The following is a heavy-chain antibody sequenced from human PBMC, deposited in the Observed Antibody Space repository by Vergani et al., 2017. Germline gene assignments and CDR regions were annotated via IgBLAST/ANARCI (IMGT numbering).Heavy chain of an antibody. D-gene: IGHD2-15*01. CDR1: GYSFTRYW. CDR3: ARAPGYCSGGSCLNWFDP. V-gene: IGHV5-51*01. Sequence: EVQLVQSGAEVKKPGESLKIFCKGSGYSFTRYWIGWVRQMPGKGLEWMGIIYPGDSDTRYSPSFQGQVTISADKSISTAYLQWSSLKASDTAMYYCARAPGYCSGGSCLNWFDPWGQGTLVTVSS. J-gene: IGHJ5*02. CDR2: IYPGDSDT.